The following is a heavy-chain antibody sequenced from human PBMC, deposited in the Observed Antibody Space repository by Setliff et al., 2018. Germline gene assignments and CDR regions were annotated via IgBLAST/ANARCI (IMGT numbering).Heavy chain of an antibody. CDR3: ARDYTYYDFWSGPSSDAFDI. CDR1: GFTFSSYS. V-gene: IGHV3-48*01. Sequence: GGSLRLSCAASGFTFSSYSMNWVRQAPGKGLEWVSYISGSSSTIYYADSVKGRFTISRDNAKNSLYLQMNSLRAEDTAVYYCARDYTYYDFWSGPSSDAFDIWGQGTMVTVSS. D-gene: IGHD3-3*01. J-gene: IGHJ3*02. CDR2: ISGSSSTI.